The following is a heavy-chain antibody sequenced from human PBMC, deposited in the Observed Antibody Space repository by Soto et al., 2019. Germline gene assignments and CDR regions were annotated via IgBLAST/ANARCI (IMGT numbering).Heavy chain of an antibody. CDR1: GFTFSSYG. V-gene: IGHV3-33*01. J-gene: IGHJ4*02. CDR2: IWYDGSNK. CDR3: ARPSYGLRLGELSG. Sequence: QVQLVESGGGVVQPGRSLRLSCAASGFTFSSYGMHWVRQAPGKGLEWVAVIWYDGSNKYYADSVKGRFTISRDNSKNTLYLQMNSLRAEDTAVYYCARPSYGLRLGELSGWGQGTLVTVSS. D-gene: IGHD3-16*02.